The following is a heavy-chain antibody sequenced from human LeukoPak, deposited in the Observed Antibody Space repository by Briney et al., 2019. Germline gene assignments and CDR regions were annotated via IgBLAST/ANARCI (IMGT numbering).Heavy chain of an antibody. CDR3: ARGTYYYDSSGYHDAFNI. CDR2: IYYSGST. D-gene: IGHD3-22*01. V-gene: IGHV4-59*01. Sequence: NPSETLSLTCTVSGGSISSYYWSWIRQPPGKGLEWIGYIYYSGSTNYNPSLKSRVTISVDTSKNQFSLKLSSVTAADPAVYYCARGTYYYDSSGYHDAFNIWGQGTMVTVSS. CDR1: GGSISSYY. J-gene: IGHJ3*02.